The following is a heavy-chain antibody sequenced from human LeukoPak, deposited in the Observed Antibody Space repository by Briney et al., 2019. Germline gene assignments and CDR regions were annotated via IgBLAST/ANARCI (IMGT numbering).Heavy chain of an antibody. V-gene: IGHV4-4*07. D-gene: IGHD6-19*01. CDR3: ARHSPTGWYYFDS. CDR2: VFTSGTT. J-gene: IGHJ4*02. CDR1: ADSMTTFD. Sequence: SETLSLTCSVSADSMTTFDWSWIRQPAGKGLEWVGQVFTSGTTAYSASLKSRLTISLDKSNNQVSLKLISVTAADTAVYYCARHSPTGWYYFDSWGQGALVIVSS.